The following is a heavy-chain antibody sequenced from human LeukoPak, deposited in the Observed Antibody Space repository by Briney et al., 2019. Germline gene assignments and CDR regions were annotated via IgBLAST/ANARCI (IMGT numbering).Heavy chain of an antibody. CDR2: INPNSGGT. D-gene: IGHD6-19*01. Sequence: PGASVKVSCKASGXTFTGYYMHWVRQAPGQGLEWMGWINPNSGGTNYAQKFQGRVTMTRDTSISTAYMELSRLRSDDTAVYYCAREYVYSSGWWDYWGQGTLVTVSS. CDR1: GXTFTGYY. CDR3: AREYVYSSGWWDY. J-gene: IGHJ4*02. V-gene: IGHV1-2*02.